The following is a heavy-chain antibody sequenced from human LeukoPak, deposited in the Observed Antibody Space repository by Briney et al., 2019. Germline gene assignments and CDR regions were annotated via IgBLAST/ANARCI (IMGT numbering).Heavy chain of an antibody. CDR3: AKRGAEVGATVAPGDY. J-gene: IGHJ4*02. CDR1: GFTFNNYA. V-gene: IGHV3-23*01. D-gene: IGHD1-26*01. CDR2: ISGSGGST. Sequence: TGGSLRLSCAASGFTFNNYAMSWVRQAPGKGLEWVSSISGSGGSTYYADSVKGRFTISRDNSKNTLYLQMNSLRAEDTAVYYCAKRGAEVGATVAPGDYWGQGTLLTVSS.